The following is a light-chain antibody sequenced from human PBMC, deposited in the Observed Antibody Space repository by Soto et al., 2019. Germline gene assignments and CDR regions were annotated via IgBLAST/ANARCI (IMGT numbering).Light chain of an antibody. Sequence: EIVLTQSPGTLSLSPGERATLSCRASQSVSNNYLAWYQQKPGQAPRLLIYDASNRATGIPARFSGSGSGTEFTLTISSLQSEDFAVYYCQQYNNRQTFGQGTKVDIK. CDR1: QSVSNN. V-gene: IGKV3D-15*01. CDR2: DAS. CDR3: QQYNNRQT. J-gene: IGKJ1*01.